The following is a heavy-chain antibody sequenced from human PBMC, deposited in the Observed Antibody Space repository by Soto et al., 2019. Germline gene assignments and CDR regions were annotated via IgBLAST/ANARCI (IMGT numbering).Heavy chain of an antibody. CDR1: RDAFACYY. J-gene: IGHJ4*02. D-gene: IGHD2-2*01. V-gene: IGHV1-2*02. CDR2: INPNSGCT. Sequence: GTSVKVRSKASRDAFACYYMRWVQQSPGQGLEWMGWINPNSGCTNYEQKFQGRVTMTRDTSISTAYMELKSLRAEDTAVYYCAKSRRSQHYLDYRGQGTLVSLYS. CDR3: AKSRRSQHYLDY.